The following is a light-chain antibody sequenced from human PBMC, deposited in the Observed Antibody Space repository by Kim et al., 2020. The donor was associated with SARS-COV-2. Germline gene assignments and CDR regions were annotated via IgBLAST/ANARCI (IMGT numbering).Light chain of an antibody. J-gene: IGLJ3*02. CDR3: AAWDDSLNGWV. V-gene: IGLV1-44*01. Sequence: GQGVTIACSGSSSNIGSNTVNWDQQLPGTAPKLLIYSNNQRPSGVPDRFSGSKSGTSASLAISGLQSEDEADYYCAAWDDSLNGWVFGGGTKLTVL. CDR2: SNN. CDR1: SSNIGSNT.